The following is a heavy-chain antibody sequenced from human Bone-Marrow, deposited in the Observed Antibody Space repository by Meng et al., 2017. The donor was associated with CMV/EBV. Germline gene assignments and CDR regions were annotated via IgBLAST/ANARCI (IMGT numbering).Heavy chain of an antibody. D-gene: IGHD3-3*01. V-gene: IGHV1-2*02. Sequence: ASVKVSCKASGYTFTGYYMHWVRQAPGQGLEWMGWINPNSGGTNYAQRFQGRVTMTRDTSISTAYMELSRLRSEDTAVYYCARGSMSGKLLRYYYGMDVWGQGTTVTVSS. CDR1: GYTFTGYY. CDR2: INPNSGGT. CDR3: ARGSMSGKLLRYYYGMDV. J-gene: IGHJ6*02.